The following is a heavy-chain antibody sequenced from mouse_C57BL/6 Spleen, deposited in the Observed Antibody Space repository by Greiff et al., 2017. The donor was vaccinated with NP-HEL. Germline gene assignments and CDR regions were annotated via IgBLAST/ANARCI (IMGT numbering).Heavy chain of an antibody. Sequence: EVKLEESGGGLVQPGGSMKLSCAASGFTFSDSWMDWVRQSPGKGLEWVAEIRNKANNHATYYAESVKGRFTISRDDTKSNSYLQMNSLRAEDAGIYYCTAYYGYDMDYWGQGTTVTVSS. J-gene: IGHJ4*01. CDR1: GFTFSDSW. V-gene: IGHV6-6*01. CDR3: TAYYGYDMDY. CDR2: IRNKANNHAT. D-gene: IGHD1-1*01.